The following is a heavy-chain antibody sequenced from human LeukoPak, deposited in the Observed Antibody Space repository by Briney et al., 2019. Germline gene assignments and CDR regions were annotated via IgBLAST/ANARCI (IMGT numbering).Heavy chain of an antibody. CDR3: ARGSGGGSGSYYKDHYYGMDV. CDR1: GGPLSTYS. J-gene: IGHJ6*02. CDR2: NHRSGTT. V-gene: IGHV4-4*07. D-gene: IGHD3-10*01. Sequence: KPSQTLSLTCTVSGGPLSTYSWGWIREPARNPLEWVGRNHRSGTTNYNPSLKSRVTMSVDTSKNQFSLKLNTVTAADTAVYYCARGSGGGSGSYYKDHYYGMDVWGPGTTVTVS.